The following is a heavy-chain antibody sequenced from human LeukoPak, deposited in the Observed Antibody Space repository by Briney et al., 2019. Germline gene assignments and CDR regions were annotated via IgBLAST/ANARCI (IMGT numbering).Heavy chain of an antibody. J-gene: IGHJ3*02. CDR1: GYSFSNYW. D-gene: IGHD3-10*01. V-gene: IGHV5-51*03. CDR3: ARTNLWFGELDAFDI. Sequence: GESLKISCKGSGYSFSNYWIAWVRQMPGKGLEWMGIIYSDDSNTRYSPSFQGQVTISADKSISIASLQWSSLKASDTAMYYCARTNLWFGELDAFDIWGQGTLVTVSS. CDR2: IYSDDSNT.